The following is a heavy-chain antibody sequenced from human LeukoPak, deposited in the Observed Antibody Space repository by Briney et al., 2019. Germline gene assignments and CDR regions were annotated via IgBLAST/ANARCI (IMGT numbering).Heavy chain of an antibody. D-gene: IGHD4-17*01. J-gene: IGHJ6*02. V-gene: IGHV1-2*02. CDR1: GYTFTGYY. Sequence: ASVKVSCKASGYTFTGYYMHWVRQAPGQGLEWMGWINPNSGGTNYAQKFQGRVAMTRDTSISTAYMELSRLRSDDTAVYYCATEYGDYSDGMDVWGQGTTVTVSS. CDR3: ATEYGDYSDGMDV. CDR2: INPNSGGT.